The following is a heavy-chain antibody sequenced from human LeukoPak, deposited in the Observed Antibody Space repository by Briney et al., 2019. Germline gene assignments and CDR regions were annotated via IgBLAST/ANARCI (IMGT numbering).Heavy chain of an antibody. D-gene: IGHD4-17*01. CDR1: GCTFTSYW. CDR2: FYPGYSIP. V-gene: IGHV5-51*01. J-gene: IGHJ4*02. Sequence: GASLEISCQASGCTFTSYWIGGVRQMPGEGLEGMGFFYPGYSIPRYTPSFERHLTISPHNSISTSYLQWSSLKASDAAMYYCARGGDYGDYAVYWGQGTLVTVSS. CDR3: ARGGDYGDYAVY.